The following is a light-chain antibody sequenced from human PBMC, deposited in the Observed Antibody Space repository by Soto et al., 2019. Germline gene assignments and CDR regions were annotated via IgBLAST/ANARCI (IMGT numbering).Light chain of an antibody. CDR1: SSNIGSNY. V-gene: IGLV1-47*01. Sequence: QSVLTQPPSASGTPGQRVTISCSGSSSNIGSNYEYWYQQLPGTAPKLLIYRNNQRPSGVPDRFSGSKPGTSASLAISGLRSEDEADYYCAAWDDSLSGHVVFGGGTKVTVL. CDR3: AAWDDSLSGHVV. CDR2: RNN. J-gene: IGLJ2*01.